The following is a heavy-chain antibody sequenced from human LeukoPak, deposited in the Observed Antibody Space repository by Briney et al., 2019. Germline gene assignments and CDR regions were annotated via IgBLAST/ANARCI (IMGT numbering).Heavy chain of an antibody. Sequence: SETLSLTCTVSGGSISSYYWSWIRQPAGKGLEWIGRIYTSGSTNYNPSLKSRVTMSVDTSKNQFSLKLSSVTAADTAVYYCARPFYSGSYSAAFDIWGQGTMVTVSS. CDR1: GGSISSYY. D-gene: IGHD1-26*01. J-gene: IGHJ3*02. V-gene: IGHV4-4*07. CDR3: ARPFYSGSYSAAFDI. CDR2: IYTSGST.